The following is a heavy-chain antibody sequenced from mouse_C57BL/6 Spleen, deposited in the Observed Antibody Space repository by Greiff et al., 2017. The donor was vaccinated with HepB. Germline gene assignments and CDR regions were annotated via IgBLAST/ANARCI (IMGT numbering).Heavy chain of an antibody. D-gene: IGHD2-1*01. CDR1: GYTFTDYY. V-gene: IGHV1-75*01. CDR2: IFPGSGST. Sequence: VMLVESGPELVKPGASVKISCKASGYTFTDYYINWVKQRPGQGLEWIGWIFPGSGSTYYNEKFKGKATLTVDKSSSTAYMLLSSLTSEDSAVYFCARGGNSLRLNYAMDYWGQGTSVTVSS. J-gene: IGHJ4*01. CDR3: ARGGNSLRLNYAMDY.